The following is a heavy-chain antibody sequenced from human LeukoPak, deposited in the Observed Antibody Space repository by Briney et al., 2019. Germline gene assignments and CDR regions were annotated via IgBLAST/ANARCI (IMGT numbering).Heavy chain of an antibody. CDR3: AREERNSWDGYFQH. Sequence: SETLSLTCTVSGGSVSSGSYYWSWIRQPPGKGLEWIGNIYYSGSTNYNPSLKSRVTISVDTSKNQFSLKLSSVTAAGTAVYYCAREERNSWDGYFQHWGQGTLVTVSS. CDR1: GGSVSSGSYY. D-gene: IGHD6-13*01. V-gene: IGHV4-61*01. CDR2: IYYSGST. J-gene: IGHJ1*01.